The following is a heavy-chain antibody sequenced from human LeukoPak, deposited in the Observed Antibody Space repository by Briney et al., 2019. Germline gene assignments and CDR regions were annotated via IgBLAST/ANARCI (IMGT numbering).Heavy chain of an antibody. CDR2: MNPNSGNR. Sequence: ASVTVSCKASGYTFTRYDINWVRQATGQGLEWMGWMNPNSGNRGYAQKFQGRVTMTTNPSISTAYMELSSLRSEDTAVYYCARANGDYDYWGQGTLVTVSS. V-gene: IGHV1-8*01. CDR3: ARANGDYDY. J-gene: IGHJ4*02. CDR1: GYTFTRYD. D-gene: IGHD4-17*01.